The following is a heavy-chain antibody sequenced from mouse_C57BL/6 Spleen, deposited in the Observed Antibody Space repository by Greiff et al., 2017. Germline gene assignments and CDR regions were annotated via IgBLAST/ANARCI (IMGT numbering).Heavy chain of an antibody. J-gene: IGHJ4*01. CDR1: GFSLTSYG. V-gene: IGHV2-2*01. Sequence: QVHVKQSGPGLVQPSQSLSITCTVSGFSLTSYGVHWVRQSPGKGLEWLGVIWSGGSTDYKAAFISRLSISKENSKSQVFFKMNSLQADDTAIYYCARTLRGDYAMDYWGQGASVTVSS. CDR2: IWSGGST. CDR3: ARTLRGDYAMDY.